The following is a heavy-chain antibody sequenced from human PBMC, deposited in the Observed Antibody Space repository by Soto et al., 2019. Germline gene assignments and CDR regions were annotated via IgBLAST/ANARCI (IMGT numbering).Heavy chain of an antibody. D-gene: IGHD2-8*02. V-gene: IGHV3-23*01. Sequence: EVQLLESGGGLVAPGGSLRLSCAASGFTFSSHSMSWVRQAPGKGLEWVSSISGSGDETHYAESVKGRFTISRDNSKNTLYVQMNSLRAEDTAVYYCAKLVRYWGEGTLVTVSS. CDR1: GFTFSSHS. J-gene: IGHJ4*02. CDR2: ISGSGDET. CDR3: AKLVRY.